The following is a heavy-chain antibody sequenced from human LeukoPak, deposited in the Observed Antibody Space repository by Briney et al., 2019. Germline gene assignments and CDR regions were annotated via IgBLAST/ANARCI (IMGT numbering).Heavy chain of an antibody. J-gene: IGHJ4*02. D-gene: IGHD3-22*01. CDR1: GYSFTSYW. V-gene: IGHV5-51*01. CDR3: GRRGHYYDSSGYYFAFDY. Sequence: GESLKISCKGSGYSFTSYWIGWVRQMPGKGLEWMGIIYPGDSDTRYSPSFQGQVTISADKSISTAYLQWSSLKASDTAMYYCGRRGHYYDSSGYYFAFDYWGQGTLVTVSS. CDR2: IYPGDSDT.